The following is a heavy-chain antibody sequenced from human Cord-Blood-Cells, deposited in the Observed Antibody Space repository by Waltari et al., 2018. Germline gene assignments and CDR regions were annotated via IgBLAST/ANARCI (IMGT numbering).Heavy chain of an antibody. CDR2: INPNSGGT. CDR1: GYTFTGYY. CDR3: ARAPSGYSSSSFAFDI. J-gene: IGHJ3*02. D-gene: IGHD6-6*01. Sequence: QVQLVQSGAEVKKPGASVKVSCKASGYTFTGYYMHWVRQAPGQGLEWMGWINPNSGGTNYAQKFQGRVTMTRDTSISTAYMELSRLRSDDTAVYYCARAPSGYSSSSFAFDIWGQGTMVTVSS. V-gene: IGHV1-2*02.